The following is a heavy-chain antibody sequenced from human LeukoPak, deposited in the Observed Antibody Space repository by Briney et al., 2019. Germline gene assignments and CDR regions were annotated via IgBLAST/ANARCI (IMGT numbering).Heavy chain of an antibody. J-gene: IGHJ5*02. D-gene: IGHD3-9*01. Sequence: PSETLSLTCTVSGGSISSSSYYWGWIRQPPGKGLEWIGSIYYSGSTYYNPSLKSRVTISVDTSKNQFSLKLSSVTAADTAVYYCATAEVLRYFDWFDGWFDPWGQGTLVTVSS. CDR3: ATAEVLRYFDWFDGWFDP. CDR2: IYYSGST. CDR1: GGSISSSSYY. V-gene: IGHV4-39*01.